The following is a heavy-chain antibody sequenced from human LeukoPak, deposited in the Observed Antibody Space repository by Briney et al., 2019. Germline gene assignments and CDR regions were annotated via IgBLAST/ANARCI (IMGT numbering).Heavy chain of an antibody. V-gene: IGHV4-31*03. Sequence: SQTLSLTCTVSGGSISSGGYYWSWIRQHPGKGLEWIGYIYYSGSTYYNPSLKSRVTISVDTSKSQFSLKLSSVTAADTAVYYCARGRTGSWFDPWGQGTLVTVSS. CDR1: GGSISSGGYY. CDR2: IYYSGST. D-gene: IGHD1-1*01. CDR3: ARGRTGSWFDP. J-gene: IGHJ5*02.